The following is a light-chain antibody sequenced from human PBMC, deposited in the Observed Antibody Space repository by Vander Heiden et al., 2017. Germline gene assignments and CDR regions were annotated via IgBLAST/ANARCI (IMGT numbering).Light chain of an antibody. Sequence: DIQMTQSPSSLSASVGDRVTITCRASQSISSYLNWYQQKPGNAPKLLNDAASSLQGGVPSRCSGSGSGTDFTLTISSLQPEDFATYYCQQSYSTPWTFGLGTKVEIK. CDR1: QSISSY. J-gene: IGKJ1*01. V-gene: IGKV1-39*01. CDR3: QQSYSTPWT. CDR2: AAS.